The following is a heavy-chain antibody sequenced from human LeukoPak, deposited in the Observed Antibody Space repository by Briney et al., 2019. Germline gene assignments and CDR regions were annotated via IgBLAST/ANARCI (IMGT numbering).Heavy chain of an antibody. J-gene: IGHJ4*02. Sequence: GGSLRLSCAASGFTFSSYAMHRVRQAPGKGLEWVAVISHDGSTKYYADSVKGRFTISRDNSKNTLYLQMNRLRAEDTAVYYCASLVGDSGGYLDYWGQGTLVTVSS. D-gene: IGHD3-22*01. V-gene: IGHV3-30-3*01. CDR3: ASLVGDSGGYLDY. CDR1: GFTFSSYA. CDR2: ISHDGSTK.